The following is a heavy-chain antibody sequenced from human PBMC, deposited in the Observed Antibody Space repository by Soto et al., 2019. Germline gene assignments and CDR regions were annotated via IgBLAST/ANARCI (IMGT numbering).Heavy chain of an antibody. J-gene: IGHJ5*02. Sequence: QVQLQESGPGLVKPSQTLSLTCTVSGGSTSSGGYYWSWIRQHPGKGLEWIGYIYYSGSTYYNPSLKSRVTISVDTSKNQFSLKLSSVTAADTAVYYCARNTYYDFWSGYYRINWFDPWGQGTLVTVSS. CDR2: IYYSGST. CDR3: ARNTYYDFWSGYYRINWFDP. V-gene: IGHV4-31*03. D-gene: IGHD3-3*01. CDR1: GGSTSSGGYY.